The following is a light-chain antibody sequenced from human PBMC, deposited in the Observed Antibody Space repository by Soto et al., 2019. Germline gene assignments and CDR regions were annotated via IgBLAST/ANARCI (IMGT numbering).Light chain of an antibody. CDR1: QSISTY. CDR2: TAS. CDR3: QQSYSAPRT. Sequence: DIQMTQSPSSLSASAGDRVMITCRASQSISTYLNWYQQKPGKAPNLLIYTASSLQSGVPSRFSGSGSGTDFTLTISSLQPEEFATYYCQQSYSAPRTFGQGTEVEIK. J-gene: IGKJ1*01. V-gene: IGKV1-39*01.